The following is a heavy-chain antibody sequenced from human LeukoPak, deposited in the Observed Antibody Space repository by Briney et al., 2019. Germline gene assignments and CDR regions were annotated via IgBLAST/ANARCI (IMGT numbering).Heavy chain of an antibody. J-gene: IGHJ6*03. CDR2: ISYDGSNK. Sequence: GGSLRLSCAASGFTFSSYAMHWVRQAPSKGLEWVAVISYDGSNKYYADSVKGRFTISRDNAKNSLYLQMNSLRAEDTAVYYCARDNYMDVWGKGTTVTVSS. V-gene: IGHV3-30-3*01. CDR3: ARDNYMDV. CDR1: GFTFSSYA.